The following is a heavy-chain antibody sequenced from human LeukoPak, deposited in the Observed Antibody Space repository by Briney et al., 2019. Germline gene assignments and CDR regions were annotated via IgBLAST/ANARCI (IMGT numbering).Heavy chain of an antibody. CDR2: INAGNGNT. J-gene: IGHJ6*02. V-gene: IGHV1-3*01. Sequence: ASVKVSCKASGYTFTSYAMHWVRQAPGQRLEWMGWINAGNGNTKYSQKFQGRVTITRDTSASTAYMELSSLRSEDTAVYCCARSSTRQYFDWFRYGMDVWGQGTTVTVSS. CDR1: GYTFTSYA. CDR3: ARSSTRQYFDWFRYGMDV. D-gene: IGHD3-9*01.